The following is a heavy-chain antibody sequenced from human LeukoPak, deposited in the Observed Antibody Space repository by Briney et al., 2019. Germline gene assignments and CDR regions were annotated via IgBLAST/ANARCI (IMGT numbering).Heavy chain of an antibody. CDR2: INPSGGST. CDR3: ARAMLVVAATGDFDY. CDR1: GYTFTGYY. Sequence: GASVKVSCKASGYTFTGYYMHWVRQAPGQGLEWMGIINPSGGSTSYAQKFQGRVTMTRDTSTSTVYMELSSLRSEDTAVYYCARAMLVVAATGDFDYWGQGTLVTVSS. V-gene: IGHV1-46*01. J-gene: IGHJ4*02. D-gene: IGHD2-15*01.